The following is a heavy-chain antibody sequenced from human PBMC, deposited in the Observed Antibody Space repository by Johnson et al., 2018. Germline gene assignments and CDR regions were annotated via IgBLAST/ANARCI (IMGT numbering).Heavy chain of an antibody. Sequence: QVQLVESGGGVVQPGRSLRLSCAASGFTFSSYGMHWVRQAPGKGLEWVAVIWYDGSNKYYADSVKGRFTISRENSKNTLYRQMNSLRAEDTAVYYCERGKLLPNYYYYGMDVWGQGTTVTVSS. J-gene: IGHJ6*02. CDR3: ERGKLLPNYYYYGMDV. V-gene: IGHV3-33*01. D-gene: IGHD1-26*01. CDR2: IWYDGSNK. CDR1: GFTFSSYG.